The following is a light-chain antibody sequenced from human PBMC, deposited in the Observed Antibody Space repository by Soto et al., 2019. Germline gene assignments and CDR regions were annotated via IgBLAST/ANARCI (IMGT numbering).Light chain of an antibody. Sequence: QSVLTQPPSASGTLGQRVTISCSGSSSNIGSNTVNWYQQLPGTAPKLLIYSNNQRPSGVPDRFSGSKSGTSASLAISGLQSEDEADYYCAAWDDSLNGSWVFGGGTKVTVL. CDR3: AAWDDSLNGSWV. J-gene: IGLJ3*02. CDR2: SNN. CDR1: SSNIGSNT. V-gene: IGLV1-44*01.